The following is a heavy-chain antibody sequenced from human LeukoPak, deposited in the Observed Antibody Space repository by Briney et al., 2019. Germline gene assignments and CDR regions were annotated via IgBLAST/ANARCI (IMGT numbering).Heavy chain of an antibody. J-gene: IGHJ4*02. D-gene: IGHD4-17*01. CDR2: IYPGDSDT. Sequence: GESLKISCKGSGYSFISYWIGWVRQMPGKGLEWMVIIYPGDSDTRYSPSFQGQVTISADKSISTAYLQWGSLKASDTAMYYCARHLGDYGDFAFDYWGQGTLVTVSS. CDR1: GYSFISYW. CDR3: ARHLGDYGDFAFDY. V-gene: IGHV5-51*01.